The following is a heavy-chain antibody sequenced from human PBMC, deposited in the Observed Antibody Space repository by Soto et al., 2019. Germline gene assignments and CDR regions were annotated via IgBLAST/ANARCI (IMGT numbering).Heavy chain of an antibody. CDR1: GGSISSYY. V-gene: IGHV4-59*01. CDR2: IYYSGST. Sequence: SETLSLTCTVSGGSISSYYWSWIRQPPGKGLEWIGYIYYSGSTNYNPSLKSRVTISVDTSKNQFSLKLSSVTAADTAVYYCARCKRGQGAGYNWFDPWGQGTLVTVSS. D-gene: IGHD3-10*01. CDR3: ARCKRGQGAGYNWFDP. J-gene: IGHJ5*02.